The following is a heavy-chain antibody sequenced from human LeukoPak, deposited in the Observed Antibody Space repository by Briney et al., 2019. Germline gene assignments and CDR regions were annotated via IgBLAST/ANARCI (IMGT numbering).Heavy chain of an antibody. CDR1: GYTFTSYD. D-gene: IGHD3-16*01. CDR2: MNPNSGST. Sequence: ASVKVSCKASGYTFTSYDINWVRQATGQGLEWMGWMNPNSGSTGYAQKFQGRVTMTRNTSISTAYMELSSLRSEDTAVYYCARVGRRRANWFDPWGQGTLVTVSS. J-gene: IGHJ5*02. V-gene: IGHV1-8*01. CDR3: ARVGRRRANWFDP.